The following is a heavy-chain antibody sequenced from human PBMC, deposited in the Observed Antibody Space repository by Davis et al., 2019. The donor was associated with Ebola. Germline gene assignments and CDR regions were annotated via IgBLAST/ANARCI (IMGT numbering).Heavy chain of an antibody. Sequence: GESLKISCAASGFTFSSSWMHWVRQAPGKGLVWVSRINSDGSTTTYADSVRGRFTISRDDAKNTLYLQMNSLLAEDTAVYYCARGGVPAAHDYWGQGTLVTVSS. V-gene: IGHV3-74*01. CDR1: GFTFSSSW. CDR2: INSDGSTT. J-gene: IGHJ4*02. CDR3: ARGGVPAAHDY. D-gene: IGHD2-2*01.